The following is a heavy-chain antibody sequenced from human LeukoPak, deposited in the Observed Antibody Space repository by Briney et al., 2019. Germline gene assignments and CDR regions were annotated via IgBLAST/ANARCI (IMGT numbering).Heavy chain of an antibody. CDR1: GYTFTRYG. D-gene: IGHD4-17*01. CDR3: ARDYGDYVIGFDY. V-gene: IGHV1-18*01. CDR2: VTPYSVNT. J-gene: IGHJ4*02. Sequence: ASVKVSCKASGYTFTRYGISWVRQAPGQGLEWLGWVTPYSVNTNSAQKFQGRVTMTTDTSTSTAYMELRSLRSDDTAVYYCARDYGDYVIGFDYGGQGTLVTVSS.